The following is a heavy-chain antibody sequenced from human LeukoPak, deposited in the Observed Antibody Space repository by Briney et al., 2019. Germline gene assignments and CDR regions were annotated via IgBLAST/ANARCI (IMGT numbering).Heavy chain of an antibody. Sequence: SQTLSLTCSVSGDSISSSNYYWSWIRQHPGKGLEWIGYINYSGSTYYNPSLTRRVSTSVDTSNNQFSLKLRSVTAADTAVYYCAREYYDILTRFDPWGRGTLVTVSS. V-gene: IGHV4-31*03. CDR3: AREYYDILTRFDP. D-gene: IGHD3-9*01. CDR1: GDSISSSNYY. J-gene: IGHJ5*02. CDR2: INYSGST.